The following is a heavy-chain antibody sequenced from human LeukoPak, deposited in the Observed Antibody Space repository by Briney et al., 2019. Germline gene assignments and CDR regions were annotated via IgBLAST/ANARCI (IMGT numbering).Heavy chain of an antibody. D-gene: IGHD1-1*01. CDR1: GYTFTSNG. J-gene: IGHJ4*02. V-gene: IGHV1-18*01. CDR3: ARDYGTTGTRSGYYFDY. CDR2: ISAYNGNT. Sequence: DSVKVSCKASGYTFTSNGISWVRQAPGQGLEWMVWISAYNGNTNYAQKLQGRVTMTTDTSTSTAYMELRSLRSDDTAVYYCARDYGTTGTRSGYYFDYWGQGTLVTVSS.